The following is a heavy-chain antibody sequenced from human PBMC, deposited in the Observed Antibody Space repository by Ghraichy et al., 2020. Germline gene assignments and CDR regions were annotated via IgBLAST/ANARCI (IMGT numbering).Heavy chain of an antibody. CDR1: GGPFSGYY. Sequence: SQTLSLTCVVYGGPFSGYYWSWIRQAPGKGLEWIGQINHSGSTTYNPSLESRVTISLDKSNDQFSLKLSSVTAADTAVYYCATLGGGLATPSVWATVYYFYYWGQGTLVTVSS. V-gene: IGHV4-34*01. D-gene: IGHD5/OR15-5a*01. CDR3: ATLGGGLATPSVWATVYYFYY. J-gene: IGHJ4*02. CDR2: INHSGST.